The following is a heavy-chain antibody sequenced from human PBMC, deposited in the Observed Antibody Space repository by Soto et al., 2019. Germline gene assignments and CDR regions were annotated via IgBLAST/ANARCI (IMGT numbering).Heavy chain of an antibody. J-gene: IGHJ4*02. CDR3: ATAYYYDSSGYRGQFDY. V-gene: IGHV3-21*01. CDR1: GFTFSSYS. Sequence: EVQLVESGGGLVKPGGSLRLSCAASGFTFSSYSMNWVRQAPGKGLEWVSSISSSSSYIYYADSVKGRFTISRDNAKNSLYLQMNSLRAEDTAVYYCATAYYYDSSGYRGQFDYWGQGTLVTVSS. CDR2: ISSSSSYI. D-gene: IGHD3-22*01.